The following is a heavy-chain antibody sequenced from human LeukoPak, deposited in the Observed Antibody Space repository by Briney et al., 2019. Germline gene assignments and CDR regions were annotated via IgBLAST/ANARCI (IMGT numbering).Heavy chain of an antibody. Sequence: SETLSLTCTVSGGSISSYYWSWIRQPPGKGLEWIGYIYYSGSTNYNPSLKSRVTISVDTSKNQFSLKLSSVTAADTAVYYCARGGMAYYYDSSGTKVFDYWGQGTLVTVSS. CDR1: GGSISSYY. CDR2: IYYSGST. J-gene: IGHJ4*02. CDR3: ARGGMAYYYDSSGTKVFDY. D-gene: IGHD3-22*01. V-gene: IGHV4-59*01.